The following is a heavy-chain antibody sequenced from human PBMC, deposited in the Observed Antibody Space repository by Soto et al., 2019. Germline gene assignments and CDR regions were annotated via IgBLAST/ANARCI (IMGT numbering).Heavy chain of an antibody. CDR2: IYYSGST. V-gene: IGHV4-59*01. CDR3: ARAGGYKNFDY. Sequence: SETLSLTCTVSGGSISSYYWSWIRQPPGKGLEWIGYIYYSGSTNYDPSLKSRVTISADTSKNQFSLKLSSVTAADTAVYYCARAGGYKNFDYWGQGTLVTVSS. CDR1: GGSISSYY. D-gene: IGHD5-12*01. J-gene: IGHJ4*02.